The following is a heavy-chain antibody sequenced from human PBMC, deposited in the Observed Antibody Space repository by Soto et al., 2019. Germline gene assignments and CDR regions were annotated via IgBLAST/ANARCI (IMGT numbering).Heavy chain of an antibody. CDR2: FDPEDGET. Sequence: ASVQVSCKVSGYTLTELSMHWVRQAPGKGLEWMGGFDPEDGETIYAQKFQGRVTMTEDTSTDTAYMELSSLRSEDTAVYYCATAGVFVGAPDAFDIWGQGTMVTVSS. CDR1: GYTLTELS. V-gene: IGHV1-24*01. J-gene: IGHJ3*02. CDR3: ATAGVFVGAPDAFDI. D-gene: IGHD1-26*01.